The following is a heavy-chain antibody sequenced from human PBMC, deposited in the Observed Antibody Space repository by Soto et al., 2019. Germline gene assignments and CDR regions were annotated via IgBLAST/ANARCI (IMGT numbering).Heavy chain of an antibody. Sequence: EVQLVESGGGLVQPGGSLKLSCAASGFTFSGSAMHWVRQASGKGLEWVGRIRSKANSYATAYAASVKGRFTISRDDSKTTAYLQMNSLKTEDTAVYYCTRQTGYYYGMDVWGQGTTVTGSS. CDR1: GFTFSGSA. CDR3: TRQTGYYYGMDV. CDR2: IRSKANSYAT. V-gene: IGHV3-73*01. J-gene: IGHJ6*02.